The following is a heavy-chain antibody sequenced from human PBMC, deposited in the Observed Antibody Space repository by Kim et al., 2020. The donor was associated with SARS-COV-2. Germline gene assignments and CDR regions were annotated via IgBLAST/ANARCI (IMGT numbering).Heavy chain of an antibody. CDR3: ARRVVTNYWYFDL. CDR2: IYYSGST. CDR1: GGSISSSSYF. V-gene: IGHV4-39*01. Sequence: SETLSLTCTVSGGSISSSSYFWGWIRQPPGKGLEWIGNIYYSGSTYYNPPLKSRVTISVDTSKNQFSLKLSSVTAADTAVYYCARRVVTNYWYFDLWGRGTLVTVSS. J-gene: IGHJ2*01. D-gene: IGHD4-4*01.